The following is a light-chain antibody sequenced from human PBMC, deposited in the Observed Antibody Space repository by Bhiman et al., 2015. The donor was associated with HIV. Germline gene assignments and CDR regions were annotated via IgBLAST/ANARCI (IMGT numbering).Light chain of an antibody. V-gene: IGLV2-14*03. CDR3: SSYTSISTGVV. J-gene: IGLJ2*01. CDR1: SSDVGGYNY. Sequence: QSALTQPASVSGSPGQSITISCTGTSSDVGGYNYVSWYQQHPGKAPKLMIYDVSNRPSGVSNRFSGSKSGNTASLTISGLQAEDEADYYCSSYTSISTGVVFGGGTKPDRP. CDR2: DVS.